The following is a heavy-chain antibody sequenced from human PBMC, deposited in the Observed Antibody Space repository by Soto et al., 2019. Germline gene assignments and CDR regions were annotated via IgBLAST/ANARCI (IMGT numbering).Heavy chain of an antibody. CDR2: ISGSGGST. CDR1: GFTFSSYA. Sequence: GGSLRLSCAASGFTFSSYAMSWVRQAPGKGLEWVSTISGSGGSTYYADSVKGRFTISRDNSKNTLYLQMNSLRAEDTAVYYCARPTTVTTVYPYWGQGTLVTVSS. V-gene: IGHV3-23*01. CDR3: ARPTTVTTVYPY. D-gene: IGHD4-17*01. J-gene: IGHJ4*02.